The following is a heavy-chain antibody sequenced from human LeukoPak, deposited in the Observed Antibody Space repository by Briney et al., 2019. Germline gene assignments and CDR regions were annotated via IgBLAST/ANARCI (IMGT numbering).Heavy chain of an antibody. CDR3: ARDMGATKFDP. CDR1: GYIFTSYY. D-gene: IGHD3-16*01. V-gene: IGHV1-46*01. Sequence: ASVKVSCKASGYIFTSYYIHWVRQAPGRGLEWMGIINPSGGSTSYAQKFQGRVTMTRDTSTSTVYMDLSSLISEDTAVYYCARDMGATKFDPWGQGTLVTVSS. CDR2: INPSGGST. J-gene: IGHJ5*02.